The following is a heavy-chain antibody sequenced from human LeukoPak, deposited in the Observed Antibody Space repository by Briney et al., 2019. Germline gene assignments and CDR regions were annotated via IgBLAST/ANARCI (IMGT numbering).Heavy chain of an antibody. CDR2: IYPGDSDT. CDR1: GYSFTSYW. V-gene: IGHV5-51*01. D-gene: IGHD3-22*01. J-gene: IGHJ4*02. Sequence: GESLKISCKGSGYSFTSYWIGWVRQMPGKGLEWVGIIYPGDSDTIYGPSFQGQVTISADKSISTAYLQWSSLKASDTAMYYCARRAYYYDSSGYNDYWGQGTLVTVSS. CDR3: ARRAYYYDSSGYNDY.